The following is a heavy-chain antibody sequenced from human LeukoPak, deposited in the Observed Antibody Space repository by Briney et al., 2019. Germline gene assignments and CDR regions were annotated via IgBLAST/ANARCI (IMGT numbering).Heavy chain of an antibody. Sequence: ASVKVSCKASGYTFTSYGISWVRQAPGQGPEWMGWISAYNGNTNYAQKLQGRVTMTTDTSTSTAYMELRSLRSDDTAVYYCARSPDLYDSSGYYFNWFDPWGQGTLVTVSS. J-gene: IGHJ5*02. V-gene: IGHV1-18*01. CDR3: ARSPDLYDSSGYYFNWFDP. CDR2: ISAYNGNT. CDR1: GYTFTSYG. D-gene: IGHD3-22*01.